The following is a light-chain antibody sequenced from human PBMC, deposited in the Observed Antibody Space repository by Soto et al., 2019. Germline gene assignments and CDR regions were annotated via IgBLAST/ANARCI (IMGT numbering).Light chain of an antibody. CDR3: QQYNSYSIP. J-gene: IGKJ5*01. V-gene: IGKV1-5*01. CDR1: QSSTSW. CDR2: DAS. Sequence: DIQMTQSPSNLSAYIADRVTITCRASQSSTSWLSWYQQKPGKAPKLLIYDASSLESGVPSRFSGSGSGTEFTLTISSLQPEDVATYYCQQYNSYSIPFGQGTRLEI.